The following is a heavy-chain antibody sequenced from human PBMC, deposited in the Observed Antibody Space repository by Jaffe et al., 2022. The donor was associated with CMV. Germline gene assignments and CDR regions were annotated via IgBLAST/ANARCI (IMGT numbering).Heavy chain of an antibody. J-gene: IGHJ6*02. Sequence: EVQLVESGGGLVQSGGSLRLSCAASGFTFSSTWMTWVRQAPGKGLEWVGNIKQDGSEKYYVDSVKGRFTISRDNAKNSQYLQMNSLRAEDTAVYYCARGRGMDVWGQGTTVTVSS. CDR1: GFTFSSTW. CDR3: ARGRGMDV. CDR2: IKQDGSEK. V-gene: IGHV3-7*01.